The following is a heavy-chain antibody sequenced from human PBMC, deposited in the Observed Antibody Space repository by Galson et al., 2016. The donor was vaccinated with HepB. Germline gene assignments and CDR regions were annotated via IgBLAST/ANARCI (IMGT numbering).Heavy chain of an antibody. V-gene: IGHV3-53*01. CDR3: ARALSGWDGFDY. CDR1: EFTASSNY. D-gene: IGHD6-19*01. CDR2: IYSGGST. Sequence: SLRLSCAAYEFTASSNYLNWIRQAPGKGLEWVSAIYSGGSTHYADSVKGRFTISRDNSKNTVYLEMKSLRAEDTAFYYCARALSGWDGFDYWGQGALVIVSS. J-gene: IGHJ4*02.